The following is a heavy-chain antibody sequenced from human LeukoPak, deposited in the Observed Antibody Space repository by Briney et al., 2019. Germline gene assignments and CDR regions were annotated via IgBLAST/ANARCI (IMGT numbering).Heavy chain of an antibody. J-gene: IGHJ4*02. CDR1: GFSFSDYY. V-gene: IGHV3-11*01. D-gene: IGHD3-10*01. Sequence: GGSLRLSCAASGFSFSDYYMSWIRQAPGKGLEWVSYMSNSGSTIYYADSVKGRFTISRDNTKNSLYLQMNSLRAEDTAVYYCASVLWFGGIFFDYWGQGALVTVSS. CDR3: ASVLWFGGIFFDY. CDR2: MSNSGSTI.